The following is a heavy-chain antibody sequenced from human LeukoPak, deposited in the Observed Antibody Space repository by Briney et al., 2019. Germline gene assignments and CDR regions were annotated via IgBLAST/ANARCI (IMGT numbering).Heavy chain of an antibody. V-gene: IGHV4-59*12. J-gene: IGHJ4*02. CDR2: IYYSGST. CDR3: ARDYGDYVVEWYFDY. CDR1: GGSISSYY. D-gene: IGHD4-17*01. Sequence: SETLSLTCTVSGGSISSYYWSWIRQPPGKGLEWIGYIYYSGSTNCNPSLKSRVTISVDTSKNQFSLKLSSVTAADTAVYYCARDYGDYVVEWYFDYWGQGTLVTVSS.